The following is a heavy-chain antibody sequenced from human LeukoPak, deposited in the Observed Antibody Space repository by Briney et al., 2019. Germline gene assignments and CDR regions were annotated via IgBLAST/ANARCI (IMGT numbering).Heavy chain of an antibody. CDR1: GGSISSSSYY. CDR3: ASPYCSGGSCYPGPYYGMDV. Sequence: SETLSLTCTVSGGSISSSSYYWGWIRQPPGKGLEWIGSIYYSGSTNYNPSLKSRVTISVDTSKNQFSLKLSSVTAADTAVYYCASPYCSGGSCYPGPYYGMDVWGQGTTVTVSS. D-gene: IGHD2-15*01. J-gene: IGHJ6*02. CDR2: IYYSGST. V-gene: IGHV4-39*01.